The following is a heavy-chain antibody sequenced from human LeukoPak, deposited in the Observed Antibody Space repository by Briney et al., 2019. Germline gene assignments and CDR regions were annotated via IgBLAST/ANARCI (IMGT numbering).Heavy chain of an antibody. V-gene: IGHV3-11*01. D-gene: IGHD3-10*01. CDR1: GFTFSDYY. Sequence: GGSLRLSCAASGFTFSDYYMSWIRQAPGKGLEWVSYISSSGSTIYYADSVKGRFTISRDNSKNTLYLQMNSLRAEDTAVYYCAKDHRVQGWFGELLYSNWFDPWGQGTLVTVSS. CDR3: AKDHRVQGWFGELLYSNWFDP. CDR2: ISSSGSTI. J-gene: IGHJ5*02.